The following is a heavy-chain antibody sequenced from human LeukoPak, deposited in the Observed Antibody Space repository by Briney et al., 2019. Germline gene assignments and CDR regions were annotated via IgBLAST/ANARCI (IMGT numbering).Heavy chain of an antibody. CDR3: ARQIASASTAGFDF. Sequence: PSETLSLTCTVSGGSISSYYWRWIRQPAGKGLEWIGRIYSTGSTNYNPSLKSRVTMSVDTSKNQFSLRLRSVTAADTAVYYCARQIASASTAGFDFWGQGALVTVSS. CDR1: GGSISSYY. V-gene: IGHV4-4*07. D-gene: IGHD6-13*01. CDR2: IYSTGST. J-gene: IGHJ4*02.